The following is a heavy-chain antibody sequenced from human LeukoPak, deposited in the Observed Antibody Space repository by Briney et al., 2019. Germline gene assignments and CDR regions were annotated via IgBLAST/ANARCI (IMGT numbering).Heavy chain of an antibody. CDR1: GYTFTSYG. CDR3: ARRSTLYSSGWFYFDY. V-gene: IGHV1-18*01. D-gene: IGHD6-19*01. CDR2: ISAHDGGT. Sequence: ASVKVSCKASGYTFTSYGISWVRPAPGQGLEWMGWISAHDGGTNYALKLQDRVSMTTDTSTSTAYMELRGLRSDDTAVYYCARRSTLYSSGWFYFDYWGQGTLVTVSS. J-gene: IGHJ4*02.